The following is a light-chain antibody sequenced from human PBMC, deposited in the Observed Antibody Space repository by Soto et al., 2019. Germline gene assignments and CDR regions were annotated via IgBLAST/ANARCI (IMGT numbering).Light chain of an antibody. CDR3: QQSYNVPYT. J-gene: IGKJ2*01. CDR2: SAS. CDR1: QNIGTS. V-gene: IGKV1-39*01. Sequence: DIQMTQSPSSLSVSVGDRVTITCRASQNIGTSLNWYQMKLGRAPTLLIYSASTLQSGAPSRFSGGGSGTDFTLTVNSLHPEDFATYSCQQSYNVPYTFGQGTMLEIK.